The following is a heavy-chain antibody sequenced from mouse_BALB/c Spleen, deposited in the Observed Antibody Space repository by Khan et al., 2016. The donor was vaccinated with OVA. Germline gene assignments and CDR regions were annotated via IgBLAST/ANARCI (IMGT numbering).Heavy chain of an antibody. CDR1: GFSLTNYG. CDR2: ISSDGST. D-gene: IGHD1-1*01. Sequence: QVQLKQSGPGLVAPSQSLSITCTISGFSLTNYGVHWVRQPPGKGLEWLVVISSDGSTTYNSTLKSRLSISKDNSKSQVFLKMNSLQSDNTTMYYCARQPYYHYYVKDFRGQGTSDTVSS. CDR3: ARQPYYHYYVKDF. V-gene: IGHV2-6-1*01. J-gene: IGHJ4*01.